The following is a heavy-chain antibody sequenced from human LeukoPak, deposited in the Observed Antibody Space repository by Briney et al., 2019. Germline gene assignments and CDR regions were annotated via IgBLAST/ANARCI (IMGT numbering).Heavy chain of an antibody. Sequence: TGGSLRLSCAASGFTFSSYTMNWVRQAPGKGLEWVSSITSSSSYIYYADSVKGRFTISRDNAKNSLCLQMNSLRAEDTAVYYCARHVVAVGFDYWGQGTLVTVSS. CDR1: GFTFSSYT. CDR3: ARHVVAVGFDY. CDR2: ITSSSSYI. J-gene: IGHJ4*02. V-gene: IGHV3-21*01. D-gene: IGHD3-22*01.